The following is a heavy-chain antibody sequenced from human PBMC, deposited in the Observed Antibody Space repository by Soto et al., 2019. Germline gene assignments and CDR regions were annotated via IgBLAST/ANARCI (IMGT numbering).Heavy chain of an antibody. D-gene: IGHD5-18*01. Sequence: EVQLVESGGGLVQPGGSLRLSCAASGFTFSSYWLHWVRQAPGKGLVWVSRINSDGSGTSYADSVKGRFTISRDNAKNTLYLQMNSLRAEDTAVYYCARPAMVMVGAFDIWGQGTMFTVSS. V-gene: IGHV3-74*01. CDR3: ARPAMVMVGAFDI. CDR1: GFTFSSYW. CDR2: INSDGSGT. J-gene: IGHJ3*02.